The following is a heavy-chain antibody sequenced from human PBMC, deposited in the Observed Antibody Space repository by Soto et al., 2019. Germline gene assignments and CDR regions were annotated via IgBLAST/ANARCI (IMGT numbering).Heavy chain of an antibody. CDR2: INPKSGGT. CDR3: TKVIRRGTSWYAFEI. J-gene: IGHJ3*02. D-gene: IGHD6-13*01. V-gene: IGHV1-2*02. Sequence: QVLLVQSGAELQKPGASVKVSCKASGYTFTDYSIHWVRQAPGQGLEWLGWINPKSGGTNYVQKLQGRVTMTRDTSINTVYVELSSLTSDDTAVYFCTKVIRRGTSWYAFEIWGQGTLVTVSS. CDR1: GYTFTDYS.